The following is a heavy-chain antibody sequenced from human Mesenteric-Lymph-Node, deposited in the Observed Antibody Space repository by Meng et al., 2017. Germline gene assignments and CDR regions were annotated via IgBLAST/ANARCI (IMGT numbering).Heavy chain of an antibody. V-gene: IGHV3-21*01. J-gene: IGHJ4*02. CDR2: ITSSGRYI. Sequence: EVQLVESGGGLVKPVGSLRRSCAASRFTFSSYSMNWVRQAPGKGLEWVSSITSSGRYIYYADSVKGRFTISRDNAKNSLYLQMNSLRVEDTAVYYCASNGGGSDYWGQGTLVTVSS. CDR3: ASNGGGSDY. CDR1: RFTFSSYS. D-gene: IGHD4-23*01.